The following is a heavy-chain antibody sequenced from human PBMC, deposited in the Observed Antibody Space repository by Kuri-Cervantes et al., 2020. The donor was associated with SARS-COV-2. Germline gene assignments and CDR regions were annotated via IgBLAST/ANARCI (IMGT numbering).Heavy chain of an antibody. CDR3: AKDRGVISITGYFDY. CDR1: GFTFDDYG. J-gene: IGHJ4*02. D-gene: IGHD1-20*01. Sequence: GESLKISCAASGFTFDDYGMSWVRQAPGKGLEWVSAISGSGGSTYYADSVKGRFTISRDNSKNTLYLQMNSLRAEDTAVYYCAKDRGVISITGYFDYWGQGTLVTVSS. CDR2: ISGSGGST. V-gene: IGHV3-23*01.